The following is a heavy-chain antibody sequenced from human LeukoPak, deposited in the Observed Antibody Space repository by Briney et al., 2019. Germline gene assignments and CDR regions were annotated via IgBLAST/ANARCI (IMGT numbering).Heavy chain of an antibody. CDR2: SRDKGNSYST. J-gene: IGHJ4*02. Sequence: GGSLGLSCAASGFTFNDHYIDWVRQAPGKGLEWVGRSRDKGNSYSTAYAASVRGRFTISRDDSKNSLYLQMNSLKIEDTAVYYCTRLGIAPRDFDYWGQGTLVTVSS. V-gene: IGHV3-72*01. D-gene: IGHD6-6*01. CDR1: GFTFNDHY. CDR3: TRLGIAPRDFDY.